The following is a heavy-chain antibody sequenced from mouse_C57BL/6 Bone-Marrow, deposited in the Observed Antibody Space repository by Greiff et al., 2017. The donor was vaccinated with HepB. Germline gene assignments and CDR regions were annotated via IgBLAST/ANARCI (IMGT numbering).Heavy chain of an antibody. CDR2: IYPRDGNT. Sequence: QVQLQESGAELVKPGGSVKLSCKASGYTFTSYDINWVKQRPGQGLEWVVWIYPRDGNTKYNEKFRVKATLTVDTSYSTAYMELHSLTSEDSAFCSCARWVLGYWGQGTTLTVSS. V-gene: IGHV1-85*01. CDR3: ARWVLGY. CDR1: GYTFTSYD. J-gene: IGHJ2*01.